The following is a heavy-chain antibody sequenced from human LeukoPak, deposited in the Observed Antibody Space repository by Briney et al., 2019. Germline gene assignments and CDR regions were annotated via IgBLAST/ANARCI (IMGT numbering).Heavy chain of an antibody. J-gene: IGHJ4*02. CDR2: ISGSGGST. CDR1: GFTFSSXA. V-gene: IGHV3-23*01. CDR3: AREFGS. Sequence: RLXXAAXGFTFSSXAMXWVRQAAGXGLEWVSAISGSGGSTYYADSVKGRFTISRDNSKNTLYLQMNSLRAEDTAVYYCAREFGSWGQGTLVTVSS.